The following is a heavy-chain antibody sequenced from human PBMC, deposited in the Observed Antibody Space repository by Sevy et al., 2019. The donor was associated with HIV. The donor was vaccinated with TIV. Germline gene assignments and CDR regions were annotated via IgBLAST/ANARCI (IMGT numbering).Heavy chain of an antibody. Sequence: ASVKVSCKASGYTFTGYYMHWGRQAPGQGLEWMGGINPDSGGPNYAPKFQGRVTLTRDTSISTAYMELSRLKSDDTAVYYCVRDDRDGYFDYWGQGTLVTVSS. V-gene: IGHV1-2*02. CDR3: VRDDRDGYFDY. CDR1: GYTFTGYY. CDR2: INPDSGGP. J-gene: IGHJ4*02.